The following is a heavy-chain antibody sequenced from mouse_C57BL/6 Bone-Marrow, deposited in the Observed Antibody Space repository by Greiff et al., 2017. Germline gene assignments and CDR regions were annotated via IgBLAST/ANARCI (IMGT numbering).Heavy chain of an antibody. CDR3: AYDGYYVGYFDV. Sequence: EVQLQQSGPELVKPGDSVKISCKASGYSFTGYFMNWVMQSHGKSLEWIGRINPYNGDTFYNQKFKGKATLTVDKSSSTAHMELRSLTSEDSAVYYCAYDGYYVGYFDVWGTGTTVTVSS. V-gene: IGHV1-20*01. D-gene: IGHD2-3*01. CDR2: INPYNGDT. J-gene: IGHJ1*03. CDR1: GYSFTGYF.